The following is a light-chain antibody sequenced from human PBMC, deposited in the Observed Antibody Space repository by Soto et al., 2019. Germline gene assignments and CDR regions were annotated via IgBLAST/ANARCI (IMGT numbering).Light chain of an antibody. Sequence: QSVLTQPASVSGSPGQSITISCSGAYNLVSWYQQHPGKAPKLMIFEVNKRPSGVSYRFSGSKSGNTASLTISGLQAEDEADYYCSSYAGSSTFVVFGGGTKLTVL. CDR3: SSYAGSSTFVV. V-gene: IGLV2-23*02. J-gene: IGLJ2*01. CDR2: EVN. CDR1: YNL.